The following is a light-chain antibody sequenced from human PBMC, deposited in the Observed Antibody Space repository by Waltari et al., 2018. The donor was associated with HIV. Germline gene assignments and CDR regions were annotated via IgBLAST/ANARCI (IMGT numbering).Light chain of an antibody. CDR1: SSNIGSYY. Sequence: QSVLTQPPSASGTPGQRVTISCSGSSSNIGSYYVYWYQQLPSTAPKLRIYSNNHRPSAVPARFSGSKSRTSASLAICGLRSEDEADYYCAAWDGSLSGVVFGGGTKLTVL. CDR3: AAWDGSLSGVV. J-gene: IGLJ2*01. CDR2: SNN. V-gene: IGLV1-47*02.